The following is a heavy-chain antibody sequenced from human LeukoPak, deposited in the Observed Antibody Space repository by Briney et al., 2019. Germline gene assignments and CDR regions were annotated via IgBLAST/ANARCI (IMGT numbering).Heavy chain of an antibody. D-gene: IGHD1-26*01. Sequence: SETLSLTCSVSGGSFSNGAYYWSWIRQHPGKGLEWIGCISYSGRTYYNPSLKSRVTISVDTSRNQFSLKLSSVTAADTAVYYCARRRGALDYWGQGTLVTVSS. CDR2: ISYSGRT. V-gene: IGHV4-39*01. CDR3: ARRRGALDY. CDR1: GGSFSNGAYY. J-gene: IGHJ4*02.